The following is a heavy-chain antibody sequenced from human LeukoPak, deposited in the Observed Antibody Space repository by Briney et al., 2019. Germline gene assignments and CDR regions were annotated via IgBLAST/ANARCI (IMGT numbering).Heavy chain of an antibody. V-gene: IGHV4-39*07. CDR3: ARDMTTVTTGYFDY. J-gene: IGHJ4*02. CDR2: IYYSGST. D-gene: IGHD4-17*01. Sequence: SETLSLTCTVSGGSISSSSYYWGWIRQPPGKGLEWIGSIYYSGSTYYNPSLKSRVTISVDTSKSQFSLKLSSVTAADTAVYYCARDMTTVTTGYFDYWGQGTLVTVSS. CDR1: GGSISSSSYY.